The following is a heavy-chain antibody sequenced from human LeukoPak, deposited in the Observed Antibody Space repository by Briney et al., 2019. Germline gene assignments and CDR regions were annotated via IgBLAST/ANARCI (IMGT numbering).Heavy chain of an antibody. CDR1: NGSFTGSV. J-gene: IGHJ5*02. D-gene: IGHD6-13*01. CDR3: ASAHGQQVPIRHYVDP. Sequence: PSETLSLTCAVLNGSFTGSVSTWIRQPPGKGLDLIGEINQSGTTNYNPSLKSRVTISEDTSKNQSSLKLTSMTAADTAVYYCASAHGQQVPIRHYVDPWGQGTLVTVSS. CDR2: INQSGTT. V-gene: IGHV4-34*01.